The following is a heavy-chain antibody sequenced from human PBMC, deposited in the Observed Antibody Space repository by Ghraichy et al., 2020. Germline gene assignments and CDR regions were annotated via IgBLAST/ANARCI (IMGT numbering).Heavy chain of an antibody. V-gene: IGHV3-33*08. D-gene: IGHD1-1*01. CDR1: GFTFRNYY. CDR2: IWYDEYNK. J-gene: IGHJ5*02. CDR3: ARDVAAGTSVVYH. Sequence: LSLTCVVSGFTFRNYYMTWVRQSPGKGLEWVAVIWYDEYNKYYADSVKGRFTISRDNSKNTLYLQMNSLRAEDTAIYYCARDVAAGTSVVYHWGQGTLLTVSS.